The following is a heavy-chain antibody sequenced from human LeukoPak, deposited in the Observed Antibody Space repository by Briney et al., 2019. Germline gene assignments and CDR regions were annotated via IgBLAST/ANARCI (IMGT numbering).Heavy chain of an antibody. J-gene: IGHJ4*02. CDR1: GFTFSSYS. V-gene: IGHV3-21*01. D-gene: IGHD6-19*01. CDR2: ISSSSSYI. CDR3: ARVQWLVPDY. Sequence: PGGSLRPSCAASGFTFSSYSMNWVRQAPGKGLEWVSSISSSSSYIYYADSVKGRFTISRDNAKNSLYLQMNSLRAEDTAVYYCARVQWLVPDYWGQGTLVTVSS.